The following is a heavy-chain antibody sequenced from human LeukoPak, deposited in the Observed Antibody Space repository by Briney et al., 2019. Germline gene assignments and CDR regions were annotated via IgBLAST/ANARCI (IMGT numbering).Heavy chain of an antibody. CDR2: IYYSGST. J-gene: IGHJ6*02. CDR1: GGSISSYY. CDR3: ARALFSSSWTYYYYGMDV. Sequence: PSETLSLTCTVSGGSISSYYWSWIRQPPGKGLEWIGYIYYSGSTNYNPSLKNRVTISVDTSKNQFSLKLSSVTAADTAVYYCARALFSSSWTYYYYGMDVWGQGTTVTVSS. D-gene: IGHD6-13*01. V-gene: IGHV4-59*01.